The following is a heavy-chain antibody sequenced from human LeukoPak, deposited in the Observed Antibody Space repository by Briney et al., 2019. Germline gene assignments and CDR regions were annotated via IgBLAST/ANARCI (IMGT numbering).Heavy chain of an antibody. Sequence: GGSLRLSCAASGFTFSKYWMNWVRQAPGKGLEWVANIKQDGSEKFYVDSVKGRFTISRDNAKNSLYLQMNSLRAEDTAVYYCARYLAGGGWHFDYWGQGTLVTVSS. CDR2: IKQDGSEK. V-gene: IGHV3-7*02. D-gene: IGHD6-19*01. CDR1: GFTFSKYW. CDR3: ARYLAGGGWHFDY. J-gene: IGHJ4*02.